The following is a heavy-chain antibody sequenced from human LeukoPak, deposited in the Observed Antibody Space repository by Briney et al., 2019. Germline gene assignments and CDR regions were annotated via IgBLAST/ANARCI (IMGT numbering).Heavy chain of an antibody. Sequence: SGTLSLTCTVSAGSIRSDTFYWGWIRQPPGKGLEWIGSAFYSGRTYSNPSLKSRVTISVDTSKNQFSLKMTSVTAADTAVYFCARGRGYCSPTTCQGLFDPWGQGNLVTVSS. D-gene: IGHD2-2*03. CDR1: AGSIRSDTFY. CDR2: AFYSGRT. CDR3: ARGRGYCSPTTCQGLFDP. J-gene: IGHJ5*02. V-gene: IGHV4-39*07.